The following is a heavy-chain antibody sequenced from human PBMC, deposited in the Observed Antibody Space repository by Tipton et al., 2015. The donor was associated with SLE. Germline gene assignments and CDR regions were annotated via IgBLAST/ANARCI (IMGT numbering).Heavy chain of an antibody. J-gene: IGHJ4*02. Sequence: GSLRLSCAASGFTFSSYGMHWVRQAPGKGLEWVAFIRYDGSNKYYADSVKGRFTISRDNSKNTLYLQMNSLRAEDTAVYYCAKDEGWFGEGVYYFDYWGQGTLVPVSS. CDR1: GFTFSSYG. CDR2: IRYDGSNK. V-gene: IGHV3-30*02. D-gene: IGHD3-10*01. CDR3: AKDEGWFGEGVYYFDY.